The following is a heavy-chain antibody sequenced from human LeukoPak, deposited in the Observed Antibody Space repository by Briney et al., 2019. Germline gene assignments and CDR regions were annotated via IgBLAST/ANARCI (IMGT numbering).Heavy chain of an antibody. CDR2: ISYSGANS. CDR3: ARDMQLST. Sequence: PGGSLRLSCAASGFTLSDHYMDWVRQAPGEGLEWVSLISYSGANSYYTDSVRGRFTISRDNSKDTLFLQMNSLRAEDTAIYYCARDMQLSTWGLGTMVTVSS. D-gene: IGHD3-16*02. CDR1: GFTLSDHY. J-gene: IGHJ3*01. V-gene: IGHV3-23*01.